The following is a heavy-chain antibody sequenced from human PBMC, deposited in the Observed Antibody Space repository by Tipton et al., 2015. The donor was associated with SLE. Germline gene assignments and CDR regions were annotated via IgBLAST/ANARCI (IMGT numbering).Heavy chain of an antibody. CDR2: IYYSGST. Sequence: TLSLTCTVSGGSISSHYWSWIRQPPGKGLEWIGYIYYSGSTNYSPSLKSRVTISVDTSKNQFSLKLSSVTAADTAVYYCAVDDAFDIWGQGTMVTVSS. J-gene: IGHJ3*02. V-gene: IGHV4-59*11. CDR3: AVDDAFDI. CDR1: GGSISSHY.